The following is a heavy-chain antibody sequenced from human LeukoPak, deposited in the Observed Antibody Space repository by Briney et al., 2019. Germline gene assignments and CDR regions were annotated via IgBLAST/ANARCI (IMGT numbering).Heavy chain of an antibody. V-gene: IGHV4-31*03. Sequence: PSETLSLTCTVSGGSISSGGYYWSWIRQHPGEGLEWTGYIYYSGSTYYNPSLKSRVTISVDTSKNQFSLKLSSVTAADTAVYYCARDSSGYYYDYWGQGTLVTVSS. J-gene: IGHJ4*02. D-gene: IGHD3-22*01. CDR2: IYYSGST. CDR3: ARDSSGYYYDY. CDR1: GGSISSGGYY.